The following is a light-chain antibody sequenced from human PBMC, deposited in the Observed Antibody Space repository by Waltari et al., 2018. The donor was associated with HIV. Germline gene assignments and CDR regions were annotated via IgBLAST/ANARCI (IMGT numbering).Light chain of an antibody. J-gene: IGLJ1*01. CDR3: SSYAGSNTWV. V-gene: IGLV2-8*01. CDR1: RSDVGGYNY. CDR2: EVT. Sequence: QSALTQPPSASGSPGQSVTISCTGTRSDVGGYNYVSWYQQHPGKAPKLMLYEVTKRPAGVPDRFAGSKSANSASLSVSGLQAEDEADYYCSSYAGSNTWVFGTGTKVTVL.